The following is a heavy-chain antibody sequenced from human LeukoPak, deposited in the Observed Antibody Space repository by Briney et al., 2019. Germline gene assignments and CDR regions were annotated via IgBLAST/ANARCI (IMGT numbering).Heavy chain of an antibody. CDR2: MKQDGSEK. V-gene: IGHV3-7*01. Sequence: GGSLRLSCAASGFSFSTYWMTWVRQAPGKGLEWVANMKQDGSEKYYVDSVKGRFTISRDNAKNSLYLQMNRLRAEDTAVYYCARDRAIILFGDFDIWGQGTMVTVSS. D-gene: IGHD3-3*01. CDR3: ARDRAIILFGDFDI. J-gene: IGHJ3*02. CDR1: GFSFSTYW.